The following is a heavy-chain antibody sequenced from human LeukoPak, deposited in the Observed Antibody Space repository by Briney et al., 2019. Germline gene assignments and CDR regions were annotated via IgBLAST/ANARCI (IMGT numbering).Heavy chain of an antibody. CDR3: ARGSGAWSLDY. CDR2: ISGDGDNT. D-gene: IGHD2-21*02. J-gene: IGHJ4*02. V-gene: IGHV3-43*02. CDR1: GFTLDDYA. Sequence: GGSLRLSCVASGFTLDDYALHWVRQGPGKGLEWISLISGDGDNTYYADSVKGRFTVSRDNSKNSLYLQMSSLRVEDTAVYHCARGSGAWSLDYCGQGTLVTVSS.